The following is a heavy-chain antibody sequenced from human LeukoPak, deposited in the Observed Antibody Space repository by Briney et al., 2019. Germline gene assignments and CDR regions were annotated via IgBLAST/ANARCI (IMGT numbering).Heavy chain of an antibody. D-gene: IGHD3-22*01. CDR3: ARGEHSSGYYAYYYYGMDV. Sequence: KPSETLSLTCTVSGGSISSYYWSWIRQPPGKGLEWIGYIYYSGSTNYNPSLKSRVTISVDTSKNQFSLKLSSVTAADTAVYYCARGEHSSGYYAYYYYGMDVWGQGTTVTVSS. CDR2: IYYSGST. V-gene: IGHV4-59*01. CDR1: GGSISSYY. J-gene: IGHJ6*02.